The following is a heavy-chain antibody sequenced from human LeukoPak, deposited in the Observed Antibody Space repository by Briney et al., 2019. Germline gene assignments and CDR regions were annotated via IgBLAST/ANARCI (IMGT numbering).Heavy chain of an antibody. CDR1: GGSFSDYY. CDR3: ARGLRGNLSVAGSDY. D-gene: IGHD1-26*01. CDR2: INHSGST. Sequence: PSETLSLTCAVYGGSFSDYYWSWIRQPPGKRLEWIGEINHSGSTNYNPSLKSRVTISVDTSKNQFSLKLSSVTAADTAVYYCARGLRGNLSVAGSDYWGQGTLVTVSS. V-gene: IGHV4-34*01. J-gene: IGHJ4*02.